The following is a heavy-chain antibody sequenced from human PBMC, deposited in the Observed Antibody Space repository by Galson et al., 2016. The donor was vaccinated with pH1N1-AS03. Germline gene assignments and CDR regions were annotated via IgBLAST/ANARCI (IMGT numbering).Heavy chain of an antibody. V-gene: IGHV1-2*04. J-gene: IGHJ6*02. CDR3: ARDPRGPCTSSTCPTAYYFGMDV. Sequence: SVKVSCKASGYTFTGFSINWVRQAPGQGLELMGWINPKSGVTNYAQKFQAWVTMTRETSSSTAYMELRGLKSDDTAVYYCARDPRGPCTSSTCPTAYYFGMDVWGQGTTVIVSS. CDR1: GYTFTGFS. D-gene: IGHD2-2*01. CDR2: INPKSGVT.